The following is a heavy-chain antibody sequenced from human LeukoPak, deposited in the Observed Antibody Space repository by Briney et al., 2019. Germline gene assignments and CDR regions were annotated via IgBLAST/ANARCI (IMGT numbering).Heavy chain of an antibody. CDR1: GFPFSSYW. CDR3: TRVGYIDEGIDY. J-gene: IGHJ4*02. D-gene: IGHD5-24*01. Sequence: GGSPRLSCVASGFPFSSYWMTWVRQAPGKGLEWVANIKQDSSKKSYVDSVKGRFTISRDNAKNSLYLQMNSLRAEDTAIYYCTRVGYIDEGIDYWGQGTLVSVSS. CDR2: IKQDSSKK. V-gene: IGHV3-7*04.